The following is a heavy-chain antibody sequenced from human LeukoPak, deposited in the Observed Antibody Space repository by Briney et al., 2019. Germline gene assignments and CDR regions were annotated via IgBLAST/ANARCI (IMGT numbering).Heavy chain of an antibody. CDR3: ARTIVGAAFDY. D-gene: IGHD1-26*01. CDR2: IDGDGSST. J-gene: IGHJ4*02. Sequence: PGGSLRLSCAASGFTFASYWMHWVRQAPGSGLVWVSRIDGDGSSTNYADSVKGRFTISRDNAKNTLYLQMNSLRAEDTAVYFCARTIVGAAFDYWGQGTLVTVSS. V-gene: IGHV3-74*01. CDR1: GFTFASYW.